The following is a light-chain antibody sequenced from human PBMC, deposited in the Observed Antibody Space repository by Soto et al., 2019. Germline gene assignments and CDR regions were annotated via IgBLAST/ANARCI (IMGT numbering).Light chain of an antibody. Sequence: QSALTQPASVSGSPGQSITMSCTGTSSDVGGYNYVSWYQQHPGKAPKLMIYEVSNRPSGVSNRFSGSKSGNTASLTISGLQAEDEADYYCSSYTSSSTQVVFGGGTKLTVL. CDR1: SSDVGGYNY. J-gene: IGLJ2*01. V-gene: IGLV2-14*01. CDR2: EVS. CDR3: SSYTSSSTQVV.